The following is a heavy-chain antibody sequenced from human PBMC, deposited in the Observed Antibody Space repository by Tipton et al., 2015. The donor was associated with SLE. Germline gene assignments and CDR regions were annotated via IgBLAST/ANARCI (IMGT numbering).Heavy chain of an antibody. D-gene: IGHD1-14*01. CDR1: GGSISPFF. CDR2: IYYSGTT. CDR3: ARRTLATVLDV. V-gene: IGHV4-59*08. Sequence: TLSLTCTVSGGSISPFFWAWIRQPPGKGLEWIGYIYYSGTTVFSPSFNSRATMSVDTSRNKFSLTISSLPAADTAVYYCARRTLATVLDVWGHGTLVAVS. J-gene: IGHJ3*01.